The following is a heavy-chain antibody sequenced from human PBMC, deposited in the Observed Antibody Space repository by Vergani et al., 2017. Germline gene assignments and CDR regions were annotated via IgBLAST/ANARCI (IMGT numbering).Heavy chain of an antibody. D-gene: IGHD1-1*01. CDR2: ISGSGGST. J-gene: IGHJ5*02. CDR1: GFTFSSYA. V-gene: IGHV3-23*01. Sequence: EVQLLESGGGLVQPGGSLRLSCAASGFTFSSYAMSWVRQAPGKGLEWVSAISGSGGSTYYADSVKGRFTISRDNSKNTLYLQMNSLRAEDTAVYYCAKGQSPQLPRSGWFDPWGQGTLVTVSS. CDR3: AKGQSPQLPRSGWFDP.